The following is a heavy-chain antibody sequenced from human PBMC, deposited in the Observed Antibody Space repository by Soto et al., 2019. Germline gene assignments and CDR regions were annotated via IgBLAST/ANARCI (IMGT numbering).Heavy chain of an antibody. V-gene: IGHV3-64*01. CDR3: ARCRDSVSSGWNSLYY. Sequence: GGSLRLSCAASGFTFSSYAMHWVRQAPGKGLEYVSAISSNGGSTYYANSVKGRFTISRDNSKNTLYLQMGSLRAEDMAVYYCARCRDSVSSGWNSLYYWGQGTLVTVSS. CDR1: GFTFSSYA. J-gene: IGHJ4*02. D-gene: IGHD6-19*01. CDR2: ISSNGGST.